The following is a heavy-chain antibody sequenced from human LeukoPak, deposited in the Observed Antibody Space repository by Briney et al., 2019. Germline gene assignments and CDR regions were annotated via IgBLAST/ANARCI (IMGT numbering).Heavy chain of an antibody. J-gene: IGHJ6*03. CDR1: GYSISSNYY. CDR3: ARAGILRFFDSYYYMDV. D-gene: IGHD3-9*01. Sequence: SETLSLTCSVSGYSISSNYYWGWIRQSPGKGLEWIGSVYHDGSTYYNPSLKSRVTISVDTSKNQSSLKLSSVTAADTAVYYCARAGILRFFDSYYYMDVWGKGTTVTVSS. CDR2: VYHDGST. V-gene: IGHV4-38-2*02.